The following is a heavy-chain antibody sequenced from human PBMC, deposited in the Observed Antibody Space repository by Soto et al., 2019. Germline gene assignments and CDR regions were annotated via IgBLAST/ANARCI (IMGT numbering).Heavy chain of an antibody. Sequence: SVKVSCKASGGTFSSYTISWVRQAPGQGLEWMGRIIPILGIANYAQKLQGRVTITADKSTSTAYMELSSLRSEYTAVYYCASRSRGGYDSNLDYWGQGTLVTVSS. CDR2: IIPILGIA. D-gene: IGHD5-12*01. V-gene: IGHV1-69*02. CDR1: GGTFSSYT. J-gene: IGHJ4*02. CDR3: ASRSRGGYDSNLDY.